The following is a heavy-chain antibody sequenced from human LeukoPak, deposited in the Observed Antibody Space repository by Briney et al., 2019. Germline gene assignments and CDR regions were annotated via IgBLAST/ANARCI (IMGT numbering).Heavy chain of an antibody. V-gene: IGHV3-48*03. Sequence: GGSLRLSCAASGFTFSSYEMNWFRQAPGKGLEWVSYISSSGSTIYYADSVKGRFTISRENAKNSLYLQMNSLRAEDTAVYYCARDTRNVVVVAAGAFDIWGQGTMVTVSS. D-gene: IGHD2-15*01. J-gene: IGHJ3*02. CDR2: ISSSGSTI. CDR1: GFTFSSYE. CDR3: ARDTRNVVVVAAGAFDI.